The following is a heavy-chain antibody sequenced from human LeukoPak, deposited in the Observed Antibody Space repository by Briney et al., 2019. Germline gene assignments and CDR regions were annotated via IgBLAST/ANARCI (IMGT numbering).Heavy chain of an antibody. CDR3: ARDSHKFDSSGYYPDAFDI. CDR1: GLTFSSYE. CDR2: ISSISSSI. J-gene: IGHJ3*02. V-gene: IGHV3-48*03. D-gene: IGHD3-22*01. Sequence: PGGSLRLSCAASGLTFSSYEMNWVRQAPGKGLEWVSYISSISSSIYYADSVKGRFTISRDNAKKSLYLQMHSLRAEDTAVYYCARDSHKFDSSGYYPDAFDIWGQGTMVTVSS.